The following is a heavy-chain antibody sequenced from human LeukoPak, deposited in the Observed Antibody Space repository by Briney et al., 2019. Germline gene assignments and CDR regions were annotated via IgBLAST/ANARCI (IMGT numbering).Heavy chain of an antibody. CDR3: ARGSGWLDY. D-gene: IGHD6-19*01. CDR1: GFTFTYS. CDR2: INQDGSER. J-gene: IGHJ4*02. V-gene: IGHV3-7*01. Sequence: GGSLRLSCAASGFTFTYSMSWVRQVPGKGLEWVATINQDGSERQHVDSVKGRFSISRDNPKNSLYLQMDSLRAEDTAIYYCARGSGWLDYWGQGTLVSVSS.